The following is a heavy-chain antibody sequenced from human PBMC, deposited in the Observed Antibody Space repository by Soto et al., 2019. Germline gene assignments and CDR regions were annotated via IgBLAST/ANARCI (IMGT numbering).Heavy chain of an antibody. CDR1: GFSFTDFA. V-gene: IGHV3-23*01. Sequence: WGYLRLSCAASGFSFTDFAMSWFRQPPGKGLEWVSSISGIGGRTHYADSVKGRFSISRHNSRNTLSLQMNSLRAEDTALYYCAKAWERLFGNWSDPWGQGNWVTVSS. CDR2: ISGIGGRT. CDR3: AKAWERLFGNWSDP. J-gene: IGHJ5*02. D-gene: IGHD3-3*01.